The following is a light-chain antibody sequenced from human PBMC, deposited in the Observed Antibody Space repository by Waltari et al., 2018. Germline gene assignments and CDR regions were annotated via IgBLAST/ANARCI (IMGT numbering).Light chain of an antibody. CDR2: DAS. CDR1: QSVSSQ. J-gene: IGKJ1*01. CDR3: QQCNNSPPT. V-gene: IGKV3-11*01. Sequence: EIVLTQFPATLPLSPGEGPPLSCRASQSVSSQLVWYQQKRGQAPRLLIYDASNRATGIPARFSGSGSGTDFTLTISSLEPEDFAVYYCQQCNNSPPTFGQGTKVEIK.